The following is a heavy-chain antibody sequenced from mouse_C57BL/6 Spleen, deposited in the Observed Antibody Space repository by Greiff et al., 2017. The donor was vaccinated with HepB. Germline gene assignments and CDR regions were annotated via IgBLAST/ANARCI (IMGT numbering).Heavy chain of an antibody. V-gene: IGHV1-82*01. CDR3: ANSNYWYFDF. D-gene: IGHD2-5*01. CDR2: IYPGDGDT. Sequence: VKLEASVKISCKASGYAFSSSWMNWVKQRPGKGLEWIGRIYPGDGDTNYNGKFKGKATLTADKSSSTAYMQLSSLTSEDSAVYFCANSNYWYFDFWGTGTTVTVSS. CDR1: GYAFSSSW. J-gene: IGHJ1*03.